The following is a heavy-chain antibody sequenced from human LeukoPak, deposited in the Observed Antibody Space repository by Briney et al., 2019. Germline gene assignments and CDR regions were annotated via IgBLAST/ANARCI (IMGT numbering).Heavy chain of an antibody. V-gene: IGHV4-4*02. Sequence: SETLSLTCAVSGGSIGSSNWWSWVRQPPGKGLEWIGEIYHTGSTNYNPPLKSRVTISIDKSKNHFSLKLSSVTAADTAVYFCARGSLAVAGNFDHWGQGTLVTVSS. J-gene: IGHJ4*02. CDR3: ARGSLAVAGNFDH. CDR1: GGSIGSSNW. D-gene: IGHD6-19*01. CDR2: IYHTGST.